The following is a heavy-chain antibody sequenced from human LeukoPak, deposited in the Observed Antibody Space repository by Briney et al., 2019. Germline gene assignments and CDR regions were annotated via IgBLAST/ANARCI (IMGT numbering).Heavy chain of an antibody. CDR2: ISSSGRTI. CDR3: ARGEYYFDY. Sequence: GGSLRLSCAVSGFTFNNYQMNWVRQAPGKGLECISYISSSGRTIYYADSLKGRFTVSRDNAKNSLYLRMNNLRAEDTAVYYCARGEYYFDYWGQGTLVTVSS. J-gene: IGHJ4*02. V-gene: IGHV3-48*03. CDR1: GFTFNNYQ.